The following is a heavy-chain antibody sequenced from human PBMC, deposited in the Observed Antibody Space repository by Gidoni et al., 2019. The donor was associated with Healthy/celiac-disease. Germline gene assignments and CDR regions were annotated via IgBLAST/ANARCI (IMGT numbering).Heavy chain of an antibody. Sequence: QVQLQQWGAGLLKPSETLSLTCAVYGGSFSGYYWSWIRQPPGKGLEWIGEINHSGSTNYNPALKSRVTISVDTSKNQFSLKLSSVTAADTAVYYCARGRWGSFDYWGQGTLVTVSS. CDR3: ARGRWGSFDY. CDR1: GGSFSGYY. V-gene: IGHV4-34*01. CDR2: INHSGST. J-gene: IGHJ4*02. D-gene: IGHD7-27*01.